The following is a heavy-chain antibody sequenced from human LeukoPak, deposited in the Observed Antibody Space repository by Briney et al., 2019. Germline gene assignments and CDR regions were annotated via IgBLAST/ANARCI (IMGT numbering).Heavy chain of an antibody. CDR2: IWYDGSNK. D-gene: IGHD4-17*01. CDR1: GFTFSNAW. V-gene: IGHV3-33*08. J-gene: IGHJ6*02. Sequence: GGSLRLSCAASGFTFSNAWMSWVRQAPGKGLEWVAVIWYDGSNKYYADSVKGRFTISRGNSKNTLYLQMNSLRAEDTAVYYCARFPRRYGVQAGGMDVWGQGTTVTVSS. CDR3: ARFPRRYGVQAGGMDV.